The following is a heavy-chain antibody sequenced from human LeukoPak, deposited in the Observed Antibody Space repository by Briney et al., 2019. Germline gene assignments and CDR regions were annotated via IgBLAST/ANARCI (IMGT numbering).Heavy chain of an antibody. CDR3: ARQTYYYDSSGYYEVGYFDY. CDR1: GGSISSYY. CDR2: IYSSGST. Sequence: SETLSLTCTVSGGSISSYYWSWIRQPAGKGLEWIGRIYSSGSTNYNPSLKSRVTMSVDTSKNQFSLKLSSVTAADTAVYYCARQTYYYDSSGYYEVGYFDYWGQGTLVTVSS. J-gene: IGHJ4*02. V-gene: IGHV4-4*07. D-gene: IGHD3-22*01.